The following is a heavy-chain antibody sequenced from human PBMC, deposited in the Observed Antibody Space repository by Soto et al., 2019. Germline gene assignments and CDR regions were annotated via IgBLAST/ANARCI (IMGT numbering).Heavy chain of an antibody. CDR2: ISGSGGST. J-gene: IGHJ6*02. CDR1: GFTFSSYA. Sequence: GSLRLSCAASGFTFSSYAMSWVRQAPGKGLEWVSAISGSGGSTYYADSVKGRFTTSRDNSKNTLYLQMNSLRAEDTAVYYCAKDGQWELTTNYYYYGMDVWGQGTTVTVSS. D-gene: IGHD1-26*01. CDR3: AKDGQWELTTNYYYYGMDV. V-gene: IGHV3-23*01.